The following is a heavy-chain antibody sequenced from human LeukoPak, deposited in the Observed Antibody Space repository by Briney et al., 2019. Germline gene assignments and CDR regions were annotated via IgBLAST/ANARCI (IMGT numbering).Heavy chain of an antibody. J-gene: IGHJ4*02. CDR2: IYSGGST. D-gene: IGHD3-10*01. CDR3: ARSHPYYGSGSTAPRGDY. V-gene: IGHV3-66*01. CDR1: GFTVSSNY. Sequence: GGSLRLSCAASGFTVSSNYMSWVRQAPGKGLEWVSVIYSGGSTYYADSVKGRFTISRDNSKNTLYLQMNSLRAEDTAVYYCARSHPYYGSGSTAPRGDYWGQGTLVIVSS.